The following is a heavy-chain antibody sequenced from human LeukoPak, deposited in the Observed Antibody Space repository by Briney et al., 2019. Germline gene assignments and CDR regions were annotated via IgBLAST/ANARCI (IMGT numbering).Heavy chain of an antibody. CDR3: ARDGLVPAAMRWYYYYYYMDV. CDR2: IYTSGST. V-gene: IGHV4-4*07. J-gene: IGHJ6*03. D-gene: IGHD2-2*01. CDR1: GGSISSYY. Sequence: PSETLSLTCTVSGGSISSYYWSWIRQPAGKGLEWIGRIYTSGSTNYNPSLKSRVTMSVDTSKNQFSLKLSSVTAADTAVYYCARDGLVPAAMRWYYYYYYMDVWGKGTTVTVSS.